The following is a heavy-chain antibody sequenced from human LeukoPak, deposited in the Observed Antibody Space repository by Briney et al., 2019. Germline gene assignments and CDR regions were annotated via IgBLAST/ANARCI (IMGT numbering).Heavy chain of an antibody. CDR2: IYYSGST. Sequence: SETLSLTCTVSGGSISSSSCYWGWIRQPPGKGLEWIGSIYYSGSTYYNPSLKSRVTISVDTSKNQFSLKLSSVTAADTAVYYCARHVGTPYYYYMDVWGKGTTVTVSS. CDR1: GGSISSSSCY. J-gene: IGHJ6*03. D-gene: IGHD1-1*01. V-gene: IGHV4-39*01. CDR3: ARHVGTPYYYYMDV.